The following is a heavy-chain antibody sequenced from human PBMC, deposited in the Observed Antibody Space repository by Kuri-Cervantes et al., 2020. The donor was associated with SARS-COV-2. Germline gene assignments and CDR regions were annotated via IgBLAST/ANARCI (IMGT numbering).Heavy chain of an antibody. D-gene: IGHD6-19*01. Sequence: PSETLSLTCTVSGGSISSSSYYWGWIRQPPGKGLEWIGSIYYSGSTYYNPSLKSRVTISVDTSKNQFSLKLSSVTAADTAVYYCARYPTGSSGWYSSDAFDIWGQGTMVTVSS. CDR1: GGSISSSSYY. CDR3: ARYPTGSSGWYSSDAFDI. J-gene: IGHJ3*02. V-gene: IGHV4-39*07. CDR2: IYYSGST.